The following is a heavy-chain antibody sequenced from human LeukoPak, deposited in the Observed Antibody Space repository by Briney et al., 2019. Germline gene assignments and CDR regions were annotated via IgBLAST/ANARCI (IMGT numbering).Heavy chain of an antibody. D-gene: IGHD3-22*01. CDR1: GFTFSSYA. V-gene: IGHV3-30-3*01. J-gene: IGHJ4*02. Sequence: PGGSLRLSCAASGFTFSSYAMHWVRQAPGEGLEWVAVISYDGSNKYYADSVKGRVTISRDNSKNTLYLKMNTLRAEDTAVYYCAKDLEIGYYDSSGYLDGGQGSLVTVSS. CDR2: ISYDGSNK. CDR3: AKDLEIGYYDSSGYLD.